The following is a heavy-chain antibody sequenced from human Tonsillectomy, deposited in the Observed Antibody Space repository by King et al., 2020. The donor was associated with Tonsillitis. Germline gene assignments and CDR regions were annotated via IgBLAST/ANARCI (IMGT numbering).Heavy chain of an antibody. CDR1: GGSFSGYY. CDR3: ARIGYSYGWSFDY. CDR2: INHSGST. Sequence: VQLPQWGAGLLKPSETLSLTCVVYGGSFSGYYWSWIRQPPGKRLEWIGEINHSGSTTYNPSLKSRVTISVDTSKNQFSLKLSSVTAADTAVYYCARIGYSYGWSFDYWGQGTLVTVSS. V-gene: IGHV4-34*01. J-gene: IGHJ4*02. D-gene: IGHD5-18*01.